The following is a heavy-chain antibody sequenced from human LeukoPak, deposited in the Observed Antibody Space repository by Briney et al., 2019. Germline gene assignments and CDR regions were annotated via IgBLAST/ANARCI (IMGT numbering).Heavy chain of an antibody. V-gene: IGHV4-59*01. CDR2: IYYSGST. CDR3: AVGFKEMATITPLYNWFDP. Sequence: PSETLSLTCTVSGGSISSYYWSWIRQPPGKGLEWIGYIYYSGSTNYNPSLKSRVTISVDTSKNQFSLKLSSVTAADTAVYYCAVGFKEMATITPLYNWFDPWGQGTLVTVSS. CDR1: GGSISSYY. D-gene: IGHD5-24*01. J-gene: IGHJ5*02.